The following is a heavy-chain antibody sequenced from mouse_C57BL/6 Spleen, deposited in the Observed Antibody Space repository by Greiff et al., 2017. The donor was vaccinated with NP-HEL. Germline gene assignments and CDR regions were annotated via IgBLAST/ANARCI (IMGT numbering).Heavy chain of an antibody. CDR1: GFSLTSYG. CDR2: IWSDGST. Sequence: VKVVESGPGLVAPSQSLSITCTVSGFSLTSYGVHWVRQPPGKGLEWLVVIWSDGSTTYNSALKSRLSISKDNSKSQVFLKMNSLQTDDTAMYYCARVGGYSNYGYYAMDYWGQGTSVTVSS. V-gene: IGHV2-6*03. D-gene: IGHD2-5*01. J-gene: IGHJ4*01. CDR3: ARVGGYSNYGYYAMDY.